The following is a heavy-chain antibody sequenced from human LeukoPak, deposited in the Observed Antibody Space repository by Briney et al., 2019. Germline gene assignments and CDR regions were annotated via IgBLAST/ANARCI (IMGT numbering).Heavy chain of an antibody. CDR2: IYYSGTT. CDR3: ARGVYIAAAQYGY. V-gene: IGHV4-59*01. J-gene: IGHJ4*02. Sequence: SGTLSLTCTVSGGSISSYYWSWIRQPPGKGLEGIGYIYYSGTTNYNPSLKSRVTISVDTSKNPFSLKLSSVTAADTAVYYCARGVYIAAAQYGYWGQGTLVTVSS. CDR1: GGSISSYY. D-gene: IGHD6-13*01.